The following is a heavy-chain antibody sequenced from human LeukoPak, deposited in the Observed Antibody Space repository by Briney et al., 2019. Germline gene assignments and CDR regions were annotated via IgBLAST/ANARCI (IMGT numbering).Heavy chain of an antibody. CDR2: INQDGSGK. V-gene: IGHV3-7*01. D-gene: IGHD1-26*01. CDR3: ARVVGAGYFDL. CDR1: GFTFSSYW. Sequence: GGSLRLSCAASGFTFSSYWVSWVRQAPGKGLEWVANINQDGSGKYYVDSVEGRFTISRDNAKNSLYLQMNSLRAEDTAVYYCARVVGAGYFDLWGRGTLVTVSS. J-gene: IGHJ2*01.